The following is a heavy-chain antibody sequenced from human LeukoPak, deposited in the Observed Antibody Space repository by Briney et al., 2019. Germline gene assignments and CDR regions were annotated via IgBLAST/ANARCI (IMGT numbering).Heavy chain of an antibody. CDR3: ARLSVAGNFDY. D-gene: IGHD6-19*01. CDR2: IYYSGST. Sequence: SETLSLTCTVSGGSISSYYWSWIRQPPGKGLEWIGYIYYSGSTNYNPSLKSRVTISVDTSKNQFSLKLSSVTAADTAVYYCARLSVAGNFDYWGQGILVTVSS. CDR1: GGSISSYY. J-gene: IGHJ4*02. V-gene: IGHV4-59*08.